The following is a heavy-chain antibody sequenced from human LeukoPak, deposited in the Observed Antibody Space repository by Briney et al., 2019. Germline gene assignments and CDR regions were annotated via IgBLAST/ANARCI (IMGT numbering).Heavy chain of an antibody. CDR2: INPSGGST. D-gene: IGHD6-19*01. V-gene: IGHV1-46*01. J-gene: IGHJ4*02. CDR3: AREEYSSGWYRSRYYFNY. Sequence: ASVKVSCKASGYTFTSYYMHWVRQAPGQGLEWMGIINPSGGSTSYAQKFQGRVTMTRDTSTSTVYMELSSLRSEDTAVYYCAREEYSSGWYRSRYYFNYWGQGTLVTVSS. CDR1: GYTFTSYY.